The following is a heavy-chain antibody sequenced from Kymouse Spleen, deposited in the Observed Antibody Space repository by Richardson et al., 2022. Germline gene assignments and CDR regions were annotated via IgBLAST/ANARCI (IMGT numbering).Heavy chain of an antibody. CDR2: IRSKANSYAT. J-gene: IGHJ4*02. Sequence: EVQLVESGGGLVQPGGSLKLSCAASGFTFSGSAMHWVRQASGKGLEWVGRIRSKANSYATAYAASVKGRFTISRDDSKNTAYLQMNSLKTEDTAVYYCTRHVGWNYGDFDYWGQGTLVTVSS. D-gene: IGHD1-7*01. CDR1: GFTFSGSA. V-gene: IGHV3-73*02. CDR3: TRHVGWNYGDFDY.